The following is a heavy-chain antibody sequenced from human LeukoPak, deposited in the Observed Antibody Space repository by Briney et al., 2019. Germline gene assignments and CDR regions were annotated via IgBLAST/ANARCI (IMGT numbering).Heavy chain of an antibody. D-gene: IGHD4-11*01. CDR3: AKDLRNYYAFDI. CDR1: GFTFSSYG. CDR2: ISYDGSNK. J-gene: IGHJ3*02. Sequence: PGGSLRLSCAASGFTFSSYGMHWVRQAPGKGLEWVTTISYDGSNKYYTDSVKGRFTVSRDNSGNTLYLQMNSLRAEDTAVYYCAKDLRNYYAFDIWGQGTMVTVSS. V-gene: IGHV3-30*18.